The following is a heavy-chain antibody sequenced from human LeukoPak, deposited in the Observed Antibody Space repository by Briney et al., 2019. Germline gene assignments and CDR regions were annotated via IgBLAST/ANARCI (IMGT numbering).Heavy chain of an antibody. J-gene: IGHJ4*02. CDR2: ISYSGST. CDR3: ARSGGRDGYNFDY. V-gene: IGHV4-59*01. CDR1: GASISSYY. Sequence: SETLSLTCTVSGASISSYYWSWIRQPPGKGLELIGYISYSGSTNYNPSLKSRVTISVDTSKNQFSLKLSSVTAADTAVYYCARSGGRDGYNFDYWGQGTLVTVSS. D-gene: IGHD5-24*01.